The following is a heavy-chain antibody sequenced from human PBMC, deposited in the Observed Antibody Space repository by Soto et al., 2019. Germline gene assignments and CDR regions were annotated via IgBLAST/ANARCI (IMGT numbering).Heavy chain of an antibody. D-gene: IGHD3-22*01. CDR3: AADRSGYYYYYYGMDV. J-gene: IGHJ6*02. Sequence: SVKVSCKASGYTFTSSAMRWVRQARGQRLEWIGWIVVGSGNTNYAQKFQERVTITRDMSTSTAYMELSSLRSEDTAVYYCAADRSGYYYYYYGMDVWGQGTTVTVSS. CDR2: IVVGSGNT. CDR1: GYTFTSSA. V-gene: IGHV1-58*02.